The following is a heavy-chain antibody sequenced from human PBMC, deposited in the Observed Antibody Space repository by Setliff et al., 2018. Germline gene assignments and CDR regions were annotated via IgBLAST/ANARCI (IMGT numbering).Heavy chain of an antibody. V-gene: IGHV1-18*01. Sequence: GASVKVSCKASGYTFTSYAFSWVRQAPGQGLEWMGWISAYNGNTNYAQKFQGRVTMTTDTSTSTAYMELRSLRSDDTAVYYCASTIAAAGTAADYWGQGTLVTVSS. CDR2: ISAYNGNT. D-gene: IGHD6-13*01. CDR1: GYTFTSYA. J-gene: IGHJ4*02. CDR3: ASTIAAAGTAADY.